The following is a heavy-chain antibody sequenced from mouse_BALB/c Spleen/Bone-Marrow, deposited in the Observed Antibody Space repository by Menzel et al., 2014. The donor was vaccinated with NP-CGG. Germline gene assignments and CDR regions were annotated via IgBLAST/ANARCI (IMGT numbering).Heavy chain of an antibody. J-gene: IGHJ2*01. CDR2: IDPANGNT. D-gene: IGHD2-2*01. CDR3: ASYVYGYYFDY. CDR1: GFNVKDTY. V-gene: IGHV14-3*02. Sequence: EVQLQQSGAELVKPGASVKLSCTASGFNVKDTYIHWVKQRPEQGLEWIGRIDPANGNTKYDPKFQGKATITADTSSNTAYLQLSSLTSEDTAVYYCASYVYGYYFDYWGQGTTLTASS.